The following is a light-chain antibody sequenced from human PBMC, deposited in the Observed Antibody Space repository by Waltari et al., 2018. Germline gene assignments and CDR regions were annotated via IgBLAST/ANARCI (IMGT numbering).Light chain of an antibody. CDR3: QQRRNWPLT. J-gene: IGKJ4*01. CDR2: DAS. V-gene: IGKV3-11*01. Sequence: SCRAGQSVGTYLTWYQQRPGQSPRLLIYDASYRATGIPARFSGSGSETDFTLTISSLQPEDFAVYYCQQRRNWPLTFGGGTRVQI. CDR1: QSVGTY.